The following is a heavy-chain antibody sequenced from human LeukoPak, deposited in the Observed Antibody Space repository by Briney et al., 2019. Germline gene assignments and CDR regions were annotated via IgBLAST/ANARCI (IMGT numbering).Heavy chain of an antibody. Sequence: GKSLRLSCAASGFTFRSYGMHWVRQAPGKGLEWVAVISYDGSNKYYADSVKGRFTISRDNSKSTLYLQMNSLRAEDTAVYYCAVSSGYYYSRFDHWGQGTLVTVSS. CDR3: AVSSGYYYSRFDH. CDR2: ISYDGSNK. V-gene: IGHV3-30*03. J-gene: IGHJ4*02. D-gene: IGHD3-22*01. CDR1: GFTFRSYG.